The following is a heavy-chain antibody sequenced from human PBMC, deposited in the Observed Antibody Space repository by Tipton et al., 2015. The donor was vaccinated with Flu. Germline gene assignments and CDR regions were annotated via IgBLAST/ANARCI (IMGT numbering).Heavy chain of an antibody. CDR2: ISAYNGNT. J-gene: IGHJ4*02. CDR3: ASVPDNYYDSSGYYRYYFDY. CDR1: GYTFTSYG. V-gene: IGHV1-18*04. Sequence: QSGPEVKKPGASVKVSCKASGYTFTSYGISWVRQAPGQGLEWMGWISAYNGNTNYAQKLQGRVTMTTDTSTSTAYMELRSLRSDDTAVYYCASVPDNYYDSSGYYRYYFDYWGQGTLVTVSS. D-gene: IGHD3-22*01.